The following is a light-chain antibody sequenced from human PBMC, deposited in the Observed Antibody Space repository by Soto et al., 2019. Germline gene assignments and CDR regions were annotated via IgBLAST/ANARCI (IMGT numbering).Light chain of an antibody. CDR3: QSYDSSLSALV. CDR2: EVT. Sequence: QSALTQPPSASGSPGQSVTISCTGSSSDIGGYDFVSWYQQHPGKVPKLLIYEVTKRPSGVPDRFSGSKSGNTASLTVSGLQADDEADYYCQSYDSSLSALVFGGGTKLTVL. CDR1: SSDIGGYDF. V-gene: IGLV2-8*01. J-gene: IGLJ2*01.